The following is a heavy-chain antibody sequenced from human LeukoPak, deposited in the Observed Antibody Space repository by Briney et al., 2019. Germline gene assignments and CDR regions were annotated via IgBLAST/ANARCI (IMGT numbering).Heavy chain of an antibody. CDR3: ARESPHYYYYYGMDV. Sequence: GGSLRLSCAASRFTFSSYWMSWVRQAPGKGLEWVANIKQDGSEKYYVDSVKGRFTISRDNAKNTLYLQMNSLRAEDTAVYYCARESPHYYYYYGMDVWGQGTTVTVSS. CDR1: RFTFSSYW. J-gene: IGHJ6*02. V-gene: IGHV3-7*01. CDR2: IKQDGSEK.